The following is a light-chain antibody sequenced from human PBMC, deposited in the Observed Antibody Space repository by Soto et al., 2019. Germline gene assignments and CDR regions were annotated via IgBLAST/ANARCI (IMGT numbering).Light chain of an antibody. Sequence: EIVMTQSPATLSVSPGERATLSCRASQSVSSNLAWYQQKPGQAPRLLIYGASTRATGIPARFSGSGSGTEFTITISSLQSEDFAVYYCQQYNTWGTFGQGTRLEIK. V-gene: IGKV3-15*01. CDR3: QQYNTWGT. CDR2: GAS. J-gene: IGKJ5*01. CDR1: QSVSSN.